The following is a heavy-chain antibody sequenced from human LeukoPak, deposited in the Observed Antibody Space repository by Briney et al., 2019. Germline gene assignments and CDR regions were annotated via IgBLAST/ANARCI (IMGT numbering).Heavy chain of an antibody. CDR3: ARAARRNLTGYYSDYYYYGMDV. D-gene: IGHD3-9*01. V-gene: IGHV4-34*01. Sequence: PSETLTLTCAVSGGSFSGYYWSWIRQPPGKGLEWIGEINHSGSTNYNPSPKSQVTISVDTSKNQFSLKLSTVTAADTAVYYCARAARRNLTGYYSDYYYYGMDVWGKGTTVTVSS. CDR1: GGSFSGYY. CDR2: INHSGST. J-gene: IGHJ6*04.